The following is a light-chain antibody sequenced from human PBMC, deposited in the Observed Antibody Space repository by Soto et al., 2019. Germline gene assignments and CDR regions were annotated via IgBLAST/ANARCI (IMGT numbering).Light chain of an antibody. CDR3: AAWDDSLNGYV. CDR2: SNT. CDR1: TSNIGTNT. J-gene: IGLJ1*01. Sequence: QSVLTQSPSASGTPGQRVSISCSGSTSNIGTNTVSWYQHVPGTAPKLLIYSNTQRPSGVPDRFSGSKSGTSASLAISGLQSGDEADYYCAAWDDSLNGYVFGTGTKLTVL. V-gene: IGLV1-44*01.